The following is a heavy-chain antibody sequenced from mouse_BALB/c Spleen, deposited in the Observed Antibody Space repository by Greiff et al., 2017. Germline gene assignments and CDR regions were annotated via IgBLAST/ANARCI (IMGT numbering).Heavy chain of an antibody. D-gene: IGHD1-1*01. CDR2: ISYSGST. V-gene: IGHV3-8*02. CDR1: GDSITSGY. J-gene: IGHJ3*01. CDR3: ASFITTVEPFAY. Sequence: EVKLMESGPSLVKPSQTLSLTCSVTGDSITSGYWNWIRKFPGNKLEYMGYISYSGSTYYNPSLKSRISITRDTSKNQYYLQLNSVTTEDTATYYCASFITTVEPFAYWGQGTLVTVSA.